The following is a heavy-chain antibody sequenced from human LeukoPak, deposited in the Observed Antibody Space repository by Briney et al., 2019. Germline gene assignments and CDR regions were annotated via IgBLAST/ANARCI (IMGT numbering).Heavy chain of an antibody. D-gene: IGHD2-2*01. CDR3: ARGEYCNSTSCYPNWFDP. CDR2: INHSGST. CDR1: GGSFSGYY. Sequence: SETLSLTCAVYGGSFSGYYWSWIRQPPGKGLEWIGEINHSGSTNYNPSLKSRVTISVDTSKNQFSLKLSSVTAADTAVYYCARGEYCNSTSCYPNWFDPWGQGTLVTVSS. J-gene: IGHJ5*02. V-gene: IGHV4-34*01.